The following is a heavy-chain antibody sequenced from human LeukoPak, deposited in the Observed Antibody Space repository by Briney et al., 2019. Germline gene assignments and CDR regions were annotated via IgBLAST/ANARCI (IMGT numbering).Heavy chain of an antibody. CDR2: ISRTGNSI. Sequence: GGSLRLSCAASGFTVSTNYVSWVRQAPGKGLEWISYISRTGNSIYYADSVKGRFTISRDSAKNSLYLQMNSLRAEDTAVYYCARGPYSSNWYVDYWGQGTLVTVAS. V-gene: IGHV3-11*04. D-gene: IGHD6-13*01. J-gene: IGHJ4*02. CDR3: ARGPYSSNWYVDY. CDR1: GFTVSTNY.